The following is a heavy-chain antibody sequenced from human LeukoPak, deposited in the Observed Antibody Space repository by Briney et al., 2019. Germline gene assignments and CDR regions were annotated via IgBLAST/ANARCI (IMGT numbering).Heavy chain of an antibody. D-gene: IGHD3-10*01. J-gene: IGHJ4*02. Sequence: SETLSLTCTVSGGSISSSSYYWGWIRQPPGKGLEWIGSIYYSGSTYYNPSLKSRVTISVDTSKNQFSLKLSSVTAADTAVYYCARGPSTGGSPARYYFDYWGQGTLVTVSS. CDR1: GGSISSSSYY. CDR2: IYYSGST. V-gene: IGHV4-39*07. CDR3: ARGPSTGGSPARYYFDY.